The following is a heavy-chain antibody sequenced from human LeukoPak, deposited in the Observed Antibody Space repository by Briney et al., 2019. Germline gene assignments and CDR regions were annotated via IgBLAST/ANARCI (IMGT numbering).Heavy chain of an antibody. CDR1: GFTFSNYN. CDR3: ARDDTAVAGTELDY. J-gene: IGHJ4*02. D-gene: IGHD6-19*01. CDR2: ISSSSTNI. V-gene: IGHV3-21*01. Sequence: PGGSLRLSCAASGFTFSNYNMNWVRQAPGKGLEWVPYISSSSTNIYYTDSVKGRFTISRDNAKNSLYLQMNSLRAEDTAVYYCARDDTAVAGTELDYWGQGTLVTVSS.